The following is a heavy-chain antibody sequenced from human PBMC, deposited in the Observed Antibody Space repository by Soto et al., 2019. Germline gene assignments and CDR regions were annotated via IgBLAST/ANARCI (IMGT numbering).Heavy chain of an antibody. CDR2: ISGSGGST. D-gene: IGHD1-1*01. CDR3: AKSSAWPPKTELDD. V-gene: IGHV3-23*01. CDR1: GFTFSSYA. Sequence: LRLSCAASGFTFSSYAMSWVRQAPGKGLEWVSAISGSGGSTYYADSVKGRFTISRDNSKNTLSLQMNSLRAEDTAIYYCAKSSAWPPKTELDDCGQATLVTVAS. J-gene: IGHJ4*02.